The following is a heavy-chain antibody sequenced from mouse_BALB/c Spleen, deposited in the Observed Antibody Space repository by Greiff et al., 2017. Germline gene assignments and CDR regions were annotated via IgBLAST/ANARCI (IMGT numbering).Heavy chain of an antibody. CDR1: GYSFTSYW. CDR3: ASAYYGNYPHYAMDY. V-gene: IGHV1-74*01. J-gene: IGHJ4*01. D-gene: IGHD2-10*01. CDR2: IHPSDSET. Sequence: QVQLQQPGAELVRPGASVKLSCKASGYSFTSYWMNWVKQRPGQGLEWIGMIHPSDSETRLNQKFKDKATLTVDKSSITAYIQLISPTSEHSAVYYCASAYYGNYPHYAMDYCGQGTSVTVSS.